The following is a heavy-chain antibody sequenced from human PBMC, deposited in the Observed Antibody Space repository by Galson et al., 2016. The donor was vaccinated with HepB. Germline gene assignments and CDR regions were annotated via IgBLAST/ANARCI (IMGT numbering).Heavy chain of an antibody. CDR2: LSGTGGST. CDR1: GFTFSSYA. CDR3: AKHIFNYYDRSGYSAFDY. D-gene: IGHD3-22*01. J-gene: IGHJ4*02. Sequence: SLRLSCAASGFTFSSYAMSWVRQAPGKGLEWVSSLSGTGGSTYYADSVKGRFTISRDNSKNTLYLQMNSLRVEDTAIYYCAKHIFNYYDRSGYSAFDYWGQGTLVTVSS. V-gene: IGHV3-23*01.